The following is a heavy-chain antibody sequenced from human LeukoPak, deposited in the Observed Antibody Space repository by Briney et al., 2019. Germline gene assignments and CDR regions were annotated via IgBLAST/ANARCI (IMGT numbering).Heavy chain of an antibody. Sequence: GGSLRLSCAASGFTFDDYAMHWVRQAPGKGLEWVSGITWNSDSVDYADSVKGRFTISRDNAKNSLYLQMNSLRAEDTALYYCAKEGDSGSYSYWGQGTLVTVSS. CDR3: AKEGDSGSYSY. CDR1: GFTFDDYA. CDR2: ITWNSDSV. J-gene: IGHJ4*02. V-gene: IGHV3-9*01. D-gene: IGHD1-26*01.